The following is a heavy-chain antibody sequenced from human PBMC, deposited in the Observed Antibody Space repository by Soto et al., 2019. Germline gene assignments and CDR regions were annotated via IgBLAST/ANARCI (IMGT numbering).Heavy chain of an antibody. Sequence: SETLSLTCTVSGGSISSYYWSWIRQPPGKGLEWIGYIYYSGSTNYNPSLKSRVTISVDTSKNQFSLKLSSVTAADTAVYYCARVRTSDYSYYFDYWGQGTLGTVSS. CDR2: IYYSGST. CDR1: GGSISSYY. CDR3: ARVRTSDYSYYFDY. V-gene: IGHV4-59*01. J-gene: IGHJ4*02. D-gene: IGHD4-17*01.